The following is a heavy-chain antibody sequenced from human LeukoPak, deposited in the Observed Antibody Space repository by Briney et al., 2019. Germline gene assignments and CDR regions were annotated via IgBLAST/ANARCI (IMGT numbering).Heavy chain of an antibody. V-gene: IGHV4-34*01. CDR3: ANSSFQDYYYMDV. J-gene: IGHJ6*03. CDR2: INHSGST. CDR1: GGSFSGYY. D-gene: IGHD6-6*01. Sequence: SETLSLTCAVYGGSFSGYYWSWIRQPPGKGLEWIGEINHSGSTNYNPSLKSRVTISVDTSKNQFSLKLSSVTAADTAVYYCANSSFQDYYYMDVWGKGTTVTVSS.